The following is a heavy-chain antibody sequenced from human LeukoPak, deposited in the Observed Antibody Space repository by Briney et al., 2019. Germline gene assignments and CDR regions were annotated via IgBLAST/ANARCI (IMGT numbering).Heavy chain of an antibody. CDR2: ILSSGKTI. CDR1: GFTFSSYS. CDR3: GKAMITFGGVIVQPDY. D-gene: IGHD3-16*02. Sequence: GGSLRLSCAASGFTFSSYSMNWVRQAPGEGLEWVSFILSSGKTIYYADSVKGRFTISRDNAKNSLYLQMNSLRAEDTAVYYCGKAMITFGGVIVQPDYWGQGTLVTVSS. J-gene: IGHJ4*02. V-gene: IGHV3-48*04.